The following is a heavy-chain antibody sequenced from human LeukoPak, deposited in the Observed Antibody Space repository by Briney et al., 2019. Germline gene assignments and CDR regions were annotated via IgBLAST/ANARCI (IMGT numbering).Heavy chain of an antibody. J-gene: IGHJ6*03. CDR3: AKGSGTVSSDYYYYYMDV. D-gene: IGHD1-1*01. Sequence: GGSLRLSCAASGFTFSSYGVHWVRQAPGKGLEWVAFIRYDGSNKYYADSVKGRFTISRDNSKNTLYLQMNSLTAEDTAVYYCAKGSGTVSSDYYYYYMDVWGKGTTVTVSS. CDR2: IRYDGSNK. CDR1: GFTFSSYG. V-gene: IGHV3-30*02.